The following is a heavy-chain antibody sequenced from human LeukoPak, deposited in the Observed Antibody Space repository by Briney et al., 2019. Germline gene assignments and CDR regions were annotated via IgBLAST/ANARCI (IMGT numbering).Heavy chain of an antibody. CDR2: IIPIFGTA. D-gene: IGHD3-16*02. J-gene: IGHJ6*03. CDR1: GGTFSSYA. CDR3: AKHDYVWGSYRHIPYYMDV. V-gene: IGHV1-69*05. Sequence: SVKVSCKASGGTFSSYAISWVRQAPGQGLEWMGGIIPIFGTANYAQKFQGRVTITTDESTSTAYMELCSLRSEDTAVYYCAKHDYVWGSYRHIPYYMDVWGKGTTVTVSS.